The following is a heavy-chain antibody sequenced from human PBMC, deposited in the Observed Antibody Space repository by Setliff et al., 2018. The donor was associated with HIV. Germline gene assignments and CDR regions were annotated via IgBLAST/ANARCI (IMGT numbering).Heavy chain of an antibody. CDR1: GFTFSSYS. CDR3: ARVEPGGSQAFDI. J-gene: IGHJ3*02. CDR2: ISSSSSYI. Sequence: GSLRLSCAASGFTFSSYSMNWVRQAPGKGLEWVSSISSSSSYIYYADSVKGRFTISRDNAKTSLYLQMNSLRAEDTAVYYCARVEPGGSQAFDIWGQGTMVTVSS. D-gene: IGHD3-10*01. V-gene: IGHV3-21*01.